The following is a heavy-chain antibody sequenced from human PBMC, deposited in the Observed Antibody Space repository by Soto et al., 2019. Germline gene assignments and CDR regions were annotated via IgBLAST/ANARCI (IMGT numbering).Heavy chain of an antibody. J-gene: IGHJ4*02. Sequence: PGGSLRLSCAASGFNFSSYAMSWVRQAPGKGLEWVSAISGSGGSTYYADSVKGRFTISRDNSKNTLYLQMNSLRAEDTAVYYCAKARGTIAVAGTVLLNWGQGTLVTVSS. CDR2: ISGSGGST. CDR3: AKARGTIAVAGTVLLN. CDR1: GFNFSSYA. D-gene: IGHD6-19*01. V-gene: IGHV3-23*01.